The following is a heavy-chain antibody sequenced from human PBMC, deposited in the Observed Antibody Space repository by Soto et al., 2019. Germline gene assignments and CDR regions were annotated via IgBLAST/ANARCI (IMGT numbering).Heavy chain of an antibody. V-gene: IGHV4-39*01. Sequence: QLQLQESGPGLVKPSETLSLTCTVSGGSISSSSYYWGWIRQPPGKGLEWIGSIYYSGSTYYNPSLKSRVTISVDTSKNQFSLKLSSVTAADTAVYYCARQGTDYGDYVFYFDYWGQGTLVTVSS. D-gene: IGHD4-17*01. CDR1: GGSISSSSYY. CDR2: IYYSGST. J-gene: IGHJ4*02. CDR3: ARQGTDYGDYVFYFDY.